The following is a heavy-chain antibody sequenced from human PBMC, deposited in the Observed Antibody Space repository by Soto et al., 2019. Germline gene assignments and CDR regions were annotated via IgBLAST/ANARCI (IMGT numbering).Heavy chain of an antibody. CDR1: GGTFSSYA. CDR2: IIPIFGTA. V-gene: IGHV1-69*13. D-gene: IGHD3-3*01. CDR3: AREYYDFWSGYFYYYYYGMDV. Sequence: SVKVSCKASGGTFSSYAISWVRQAPGQGREWMGGIIPIFGTANYAQKFQGRVTITADESTSTAYMELSSLRSEDTAVYYCAREYYDFWSGYFYYYYYGMDVWGQGTTVTVSS. J-gene: IGHJ6*02.